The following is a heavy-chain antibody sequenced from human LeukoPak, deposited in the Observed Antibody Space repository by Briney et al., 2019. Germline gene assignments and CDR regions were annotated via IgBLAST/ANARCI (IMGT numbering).Heavy chain of an antibody. Sequence: GESLKIFCKGSGYSFTSYWIGWVRQMPGKGLEWMGIIYPGDSDTRYSPSFQGQVTISADKSISTAYLQWSSLKASDTAMYYCARRQASCTNGVCYTLYGMDVWGQGTTVTVSS. CDR1: GYSFTSYW. V-gene: IGHV5-51*01. CDR3: ARRQASCTNGVCYTLYGMDV. CDR2: IYPGDSDT. D-gene: IGHD2-8*01. J-gene: IGHJ6*02.